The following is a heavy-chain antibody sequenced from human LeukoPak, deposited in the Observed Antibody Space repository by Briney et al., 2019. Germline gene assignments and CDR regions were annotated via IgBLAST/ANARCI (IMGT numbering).Heavy chain of an antibody. CDR1: GFTFSSYW. CDR3: ARHDGAGSYLYNY. V-gene: IGHV3-74*01. J-gene: IGHJ4*02. CDR2: INSDGSST. D-gene: IGHD1-26*01. Sequence: GGSLRLSCAASGFTFSSYWMHWVRQAPGKGLVWVSRINSDGSSTSYADSVKGRFTISRDNAKNTLYLQMNSLRAEDTAVYYCARHDGAGSYLYNYWGQGTLVTVSS.